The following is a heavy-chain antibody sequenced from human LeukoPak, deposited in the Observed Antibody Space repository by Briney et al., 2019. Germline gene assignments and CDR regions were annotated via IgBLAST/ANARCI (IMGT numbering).Heavy chain of an antibody. Sequence: SVKVSCKASGFTFTSSAVQWVRQARGQRLEWIGWIVVGSGNTNYAQKFQERVTITRDMSTSTAYMELSSLRSEDTAVYYCAADAIRSGGVFDYWGQGTLVTVSS. D-gene: IGHD6-25*01. J-gene: IGHJ4*02. CDR1: GFTFTSSA. V-gene: IGHV1-58*01. CDR2: IVVGSGNT. CDR3: AADAIRSGGVFDY.